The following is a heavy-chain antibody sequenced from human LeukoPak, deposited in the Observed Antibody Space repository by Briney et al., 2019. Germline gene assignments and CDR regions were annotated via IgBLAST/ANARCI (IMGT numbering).Heavy chain of an antibody. CDR3: ARVSAYYYDSSGYYAIDY. J-gene: IGHJ4*02. Sequence: PSETLSLTCTVSGGSISSGGYCWSWLRQHPGKGLEWIGYIYDSGTTYYNPSLKSRVTISVDTSKNQFSLKLSSVTAADTAVYYCARVSAYYYDSSGYYAIDYWGQGTLVTVSS. CDR1: GGSISSGGYC. D-gene: IGHD3-22*01. CDR2: IYDSGTT. V-gene: IGHV4-31*03.